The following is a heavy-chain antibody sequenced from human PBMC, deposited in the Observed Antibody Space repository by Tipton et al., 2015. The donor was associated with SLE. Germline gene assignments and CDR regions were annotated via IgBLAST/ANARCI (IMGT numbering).Heavy chain of an antibody. Sequence: TLSLTCTVSGASISSHYWNWIRQPPGKGLEWIGNIYNNGNTNYNPSLKSRVTISVDTSRNQFSLKLSSVTAADTAVYYCARAPGLDRDYYYYYYMDVWGKGTTVTVSS. V-gene: IGHV4-59*11. CDR1: GASISSHY. D-gene: IGHD3/OR15-3a*01. CDR3: ARAPGLDRDYYYYYYMDV. J-gene: IGHJ6*03. CDR2: IYNNGNT.